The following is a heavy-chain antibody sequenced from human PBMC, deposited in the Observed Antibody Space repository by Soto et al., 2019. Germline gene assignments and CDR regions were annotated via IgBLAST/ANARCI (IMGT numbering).Heavy chain of an antibody. CDR3: AKDPASYYGSGSPHDY. CDR1: GFTFSSYG. D-gene: IGHD3-10*01. CDR2: ISYDGSNK. J-gene: IGHJ4*02. Sequence: GGSLRLSCAASGFTFSSYGMHWVRQAPGKGLEWVAVISYDGSNKYYADSVKGRFTISRDNSKNTLYLQMNSLRAEDTAVYYCAKDPASYYGSGSPHDYWGQGTLVTVSS. V-gene: IGHV3-30*18.